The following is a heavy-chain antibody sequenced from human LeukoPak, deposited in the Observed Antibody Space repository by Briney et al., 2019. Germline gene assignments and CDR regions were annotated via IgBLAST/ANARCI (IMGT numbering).Heavy chain of an antibody. D-gene: IGHD4-17*01. CDR3: AKDREAAGIYGDDWYFDY. CDR1: GFTFSTYW. CDR2: IKQDGSER. J-gene: IGHJ4*02. Sequence: PGGSLRLSCAASGFTFSTYWMSWVRQVPGKGLEWVANIKQDGSERNYVDSVKGRFTISRDNAKNSLYLQMNSLRVEDTAVYYCAKDREAAGIYGDDWYFDYWGQGTLVTVSS. V-gene: IGHV3-7*01.